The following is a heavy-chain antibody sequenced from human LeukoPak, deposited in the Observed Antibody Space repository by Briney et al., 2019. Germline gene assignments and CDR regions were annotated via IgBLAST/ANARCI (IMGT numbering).Heavy chain of an antibody. V-gene: IGHV3-21*01. CDR3: ASRIAVAGTSI. D-gene: IGHD6-19*01. CDR1: GFTFSSYS. CDR2: ISSSSSYI. Sequence: GGSLILSCAASGFTFSSYSMNWVRQAPGKGLEWVSSISSSSSYIYYADSVKGRFTISRDNAKNSLYLQMNSLRAEDTAVYYCASRIAVAGTSIWGQGTLVSVSS. J-gene: IGHJ1*01.